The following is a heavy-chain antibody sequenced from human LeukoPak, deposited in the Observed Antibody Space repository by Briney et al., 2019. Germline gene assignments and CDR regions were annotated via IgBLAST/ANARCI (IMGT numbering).Heavy chain of an antibody. Sequence: GGSLRLSCAASGFTFSSHGMHWVRQAPGKGLEWVAVISNDGRIEYYADSVKGRFTISRDKSKNTVSLQMNSLRDDDTAVFYCTKEGATGSRYNFDYWGQGTLVTVSS. CDR3: TKEGATGSRYNFDY. V-gene: IGHV3-30*18. J-gene: IGHJ4*02. D-gene: IGHD2-15*01. CDR2: ISNDGRIE. CDR1: GFTFSSHG.